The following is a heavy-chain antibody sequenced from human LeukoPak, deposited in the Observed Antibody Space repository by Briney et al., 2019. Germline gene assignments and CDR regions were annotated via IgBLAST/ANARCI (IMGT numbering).Heavy chain of an antibody. V-gene: IGHV3-30*03. Sequence: GRSLRLSCAASGFTFSSSAMHWVRQAPGKGLEWVAVISYDESNKYYADSVKGRFTISRDNSKNTLYLQMNSLRAEDTAVYYCARAGGGSSWANHDYWGQGTLVTVSS. D-gene: IGHD6-13*01. CDR3: ARAGGGSSWANHDY. CDR2: ISYDESNK. CDR1: GFTFSSSA. J-gene: IGHJ4*02.